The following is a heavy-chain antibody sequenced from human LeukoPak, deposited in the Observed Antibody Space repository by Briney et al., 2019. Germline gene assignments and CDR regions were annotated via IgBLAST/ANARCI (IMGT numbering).Heavy chain of an antibody. J-gene: IGHJ4*02. CDR3: ARRKVAAVDY. V-gene: IGHV4-39*01. Sequence: SETMSLTCTVYGGSISSSSYYWGWIRQPPGKGLEWIGSIYYSGSTYYNPSLKSRVTISVDTSKNQFSLKLSSVTAADTAVYYCARRKVAAVDYWGQGTLVTVSS. D-gene: IGHD6-25*01. CDR2: IYYSGST. CDR1: GGSISSSSYY.